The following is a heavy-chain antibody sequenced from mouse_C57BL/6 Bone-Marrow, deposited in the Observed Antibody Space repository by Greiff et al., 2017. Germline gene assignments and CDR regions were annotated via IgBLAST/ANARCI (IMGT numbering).Heavy chain of an antibody. CDR3: AATYRVPMDY. CDR1: GYTFTSYW. CDR2: IHPNSGST. Sequence: VQLQQSGAELVKPGASVKLSCKASGYTFTSYWMHWVKQRPGQGLEWIGMIHPNSGSTNYNEKFKSKATLAVDKSSSTAYMQLSSLTSEDSAVYYCAATYRVPMDYWGQGTSVTVSS. D-gene: IGHD5-1*01. V-gene: IGHV1-64*01. J-gene: IGHJ4*01.